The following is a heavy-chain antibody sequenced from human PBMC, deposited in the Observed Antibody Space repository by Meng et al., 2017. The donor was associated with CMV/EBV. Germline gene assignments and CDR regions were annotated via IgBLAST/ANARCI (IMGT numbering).Heavy chain of an antibody. CDR2: IKQDGSEK. D-gene: IGHD5-12*01. J-gene: IGHJ6*02. Sequence: GESLKISCAASGFTFSSYWMSWVRQAPGKGLEWVANIKQDGSEKYYVDSVKGRFTISRDNAKNSLYLQMNSLRAEDTAVYYCARDRQWLRFLWSYGVDVWGQGTTVTVSS. CDR3: ARDRQWLRFLWSYGVDV. CDR1: GFTFSSYW. V-gene: IGHV3-7*01.